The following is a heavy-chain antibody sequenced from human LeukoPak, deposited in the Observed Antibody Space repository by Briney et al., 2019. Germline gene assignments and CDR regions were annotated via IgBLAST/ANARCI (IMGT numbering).Heavy chain of an antibody. CDR3: ARGLGPGIAARFDY. V-gene: IGHV1-2*02. J-gene: IGHJ4*02. D-gene: IGHD6-13*01. Sequence: ASVKVSCKASGYTFTGYYMHWVRQAPGQGLEWMGWINPNSGGTNYAQKFQGRVTMTRDTSISTDYMELSRLRSDETAVYYCARGLGPGIAARFDYWGQGTLVTVSS. CDR1: GYTFTGYY. CDR2: INPNSGGT.